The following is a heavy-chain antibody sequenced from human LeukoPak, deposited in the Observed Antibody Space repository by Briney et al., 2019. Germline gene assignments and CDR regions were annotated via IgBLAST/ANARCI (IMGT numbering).Heavy chain of an antibody. V-gene: IGHV4-61*02. CDR3: ARGGDGYFDY. Sequence: PSETLSLTCTVSGGSISSGSYYWSWIRQPAGKGLEWIGRIYTSGSTNYNPSLKSRVTISVDTSKNQFSLKLSSVTAADTAVYYCARGGDGYFDYWGQGTLVTVSS. CDR2: IYTSGST. D-gene: IGHD5-24*01. CDR1: GGSISSGSYY. J-gene: IGHJ4*02.